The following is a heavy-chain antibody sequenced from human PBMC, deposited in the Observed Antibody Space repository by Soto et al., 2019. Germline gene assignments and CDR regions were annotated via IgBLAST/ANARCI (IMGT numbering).Heavy chain of an antibody. CDR1: GFTFSNAW. V-gene: IGHV3-15*07. J-gene: IGHJ6*02. D-gene: IGHD3-3*01. CDR3: TTDRPYDFLQVKRSNYYYGMDV. CDR2: IKSKTDGGTT. Sequence: GGSLRLSCAASGFTFSNAWMNWVRQAPGKGLEWVGRIKSKTDGGTTDYAAPVKGRFTISRDDSKNTLYLQMNSLKTEDTAVYYCTTDRPYDFLQVKRSNYYYGMDVWGQGTTVTVSS.